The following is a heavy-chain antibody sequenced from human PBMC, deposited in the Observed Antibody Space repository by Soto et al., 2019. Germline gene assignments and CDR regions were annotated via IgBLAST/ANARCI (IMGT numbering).Heavy chain of an antibody. CDR1: GFTFSTHA. J-gene: IGHJ3*02. D-gene: IGHD6-25*01. CDR3: ARDSGPAGGGACDI. Sequence: EVQLLESGGGLVQPGGSLRLSCAASGFTFSTHAMIWVRQAPGKGLNWVSTVDVGGGSTYYTDSVKGRFTVSRDNSKNTGYLQLNTLRAEDTAIYFCARDSGPAGGGACDIWGQWTMVTVSS. CDR2: VDVGGGST. V-gene: IGHV3-23*01.